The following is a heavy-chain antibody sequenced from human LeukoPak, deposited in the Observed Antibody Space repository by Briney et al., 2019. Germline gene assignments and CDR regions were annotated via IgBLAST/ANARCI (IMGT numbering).Heavy chain of an antibody. V-gene: IGHV1-18*01. CDR1: GYTFTGYG. Sequence: ASVKVSCKAAGYTFTGYGISWVRQAPGQGLEWMGWISAYNGNTNYAHKLQGRVTMATDTSTRTAHLGLRSLRSDETGVYYRASPSAGYSSRWYRGYFYHGMEVWGQGPTVTVSS. CDR2: ISAYNGNT. J-gene: IGHJ6*01. CDR3: ASPSAGYSSRWYRGYFYHGMEV. D-gene: IGHD6-13*01.